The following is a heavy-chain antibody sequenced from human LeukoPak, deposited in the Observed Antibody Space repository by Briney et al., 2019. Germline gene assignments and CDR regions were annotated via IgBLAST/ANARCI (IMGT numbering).Heavy chain of an antibody. CDR1: GSTFSSYA. CDR2: ISLSGGTT. D-gene: IGHD2-8*01. CDR3: ARCVDYWYFDL. J-gene: IGHJ2*01. Sequence: PGGSLRLSCAASGSTFSSYAMSWVRQAPGKGLEWVSAISLSGGTTYYADSVKGRFTISRDNSKNTLYLQMNSLRAEDTAVYYCARCVDYWYFDLWGRGTLVTVSS. V-gene: IGHV3-23*01.